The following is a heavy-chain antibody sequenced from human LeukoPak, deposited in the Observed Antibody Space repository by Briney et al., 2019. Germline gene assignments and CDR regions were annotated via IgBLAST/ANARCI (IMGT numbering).Heavy chain of an antibody. CDR2: IYYSGST. V-gene: IGHV4-59*01. D-gene: IGHD3-22*01. CDR3: ARGGDYNDSRGLNWFDP. CDR1: GGSISSYY. Sequence: SETLSLTCTVSGGSISSYYWSWIRQPPGKGLEWIGYIYYSGSTKYNPSLKSRVTITVDTSKNQFSLKVSSVTAADTAVYYCARGGDYNDSRGLNWFDPWGQGTLVTVSS. J-gene: IGHJ5*02.